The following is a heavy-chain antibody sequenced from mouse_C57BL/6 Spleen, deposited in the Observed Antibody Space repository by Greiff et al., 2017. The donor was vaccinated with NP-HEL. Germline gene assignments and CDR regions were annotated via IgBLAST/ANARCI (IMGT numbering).Heavy chain of an antibody. D-gene: IGHD2-3*01. CDR2: ISGGGGNT. CDR1: GFTFSSYT. J-gene: IGHJ3*01. V-gene: IGHV5-9*01. CDR3: ARQDGPTPFAY. Sequence: DVKLVESGGGLVKPGGSLKLSCAASGFTFSSYTMSWVRQTPEKRLEWVATISGGGGNTYYPDSVKGRFTISRDNAKNTLYLQMSSLRSEDTALYYCARQDGPTPFAYWGQGTLVTVSA.